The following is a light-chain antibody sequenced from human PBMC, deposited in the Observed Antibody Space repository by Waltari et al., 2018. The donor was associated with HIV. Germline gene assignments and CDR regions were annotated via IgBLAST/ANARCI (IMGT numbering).Light chain of an antibody. CDR3: QTNDSSVSGSVV. V-gene: IGLV1-40*01. J-gene: IGLJ2*01. CDR1: SSNIGERFD. CDR2: GN. Sequence: QSVLTPPPSVSGAPGQTVPISCTGSSSNIGERFDLHWYQQIQGTATKLLIYGNNRAAGVPDRFSGYKSGTSAALAITGVQAEDEADYYCQTNDSSVSGSVVFGGGTKMTVL.